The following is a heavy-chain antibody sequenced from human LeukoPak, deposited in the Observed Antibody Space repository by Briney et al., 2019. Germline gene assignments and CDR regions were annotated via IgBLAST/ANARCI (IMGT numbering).Heavy chain of an antibody. Sequence: ASVKVSCKASGYTFTSYDINWVRQATGQGLEWMGWMNPNSGNTGYAQKFQGRVTMTRNTSISTAYMELSSLRSEDTAVYYCARAYYGSGSYWSPCWFDPWGQGTLVTVSS. D-gene: IGHD3-10*01. J-gene: IGHJ5*02. V-gene: IGHV1-8*01. CDR3: ARAYYGSGSYWSPCWFDP. CDR2: MNPNSGNT. CDR1: GYTFTSYD.